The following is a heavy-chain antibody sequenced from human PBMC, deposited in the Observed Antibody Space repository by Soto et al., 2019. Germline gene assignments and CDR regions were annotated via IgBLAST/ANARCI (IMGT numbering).Heavy chain of an antibody. Sequence: ASVKVSCKASGYTLTNYVMHWVRQAPGQRLEWMGWINAGNGNTKYSQNFQGRVTITRDASATTVYMELSRLRSDDTAVYYCARELTSSGWYRDYYYGMDVWGQGTTVTVSS. D-gene: IGHD6-19*01. CDR1: GYTLTNYV. V-gene: IGHV1-3*01. J-gene: IGHJ6*02. CDR3: ARELTSSGWYRDYYYGMDV. CDR2: INAGNGNT.